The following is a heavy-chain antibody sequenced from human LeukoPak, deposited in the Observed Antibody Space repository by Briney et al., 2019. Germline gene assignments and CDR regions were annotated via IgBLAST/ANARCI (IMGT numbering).Heavy chain of an antibody. V-gene: IGHV3-21*01. CDR3: ARGGASRSYYYDSSGYYFTEYFQH. CDR2: ISSSSSYI. Sequence: GRSLRLSCAASGFSFSPYALHWVRQAPGKGLEWVSSISSSSSYIYYADSVKGRFTISRDNAKNSLYLQMNSLRAEDTAVYYCARGGASRSYYYDSSGYYFTEYFQHWGRGTLVSVSS. J-gene: IGHJ1*01. CDR1: GFSFSPYA. D-gene: IGHD3-22*01.